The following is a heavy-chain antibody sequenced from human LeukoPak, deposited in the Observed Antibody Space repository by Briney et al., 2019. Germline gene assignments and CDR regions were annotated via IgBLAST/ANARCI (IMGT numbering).Heavy chain of an antibody. CDR2: INPKNGGT. CDR1: GYTFTGYY. Sequence: ASVKLSCKASGYTFTGYYIYWVRQAPGQGLEWMGWINPKNGGTSYSQKFQGRVTMTRDTSISTVYMELNRLTSDDTAVYYCARDVMFNYWGQRTLVSVSS. CDR3: ARDVMFNY. J-gene: IGHJ4*02. V-gene: IGHV1-2*02.